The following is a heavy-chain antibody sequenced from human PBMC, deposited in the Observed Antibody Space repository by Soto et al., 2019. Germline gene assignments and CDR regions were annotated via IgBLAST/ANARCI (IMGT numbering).Heavy chain of an antibody. V-gene: IGHV4-4*02. D-gene: IGHD4-17*01. CDR3: ARRWDDYGDPYSSHFDY. CDR1: GGSISSSNW. CDR2: IYHSGST. Sequence: QVQLQESGPGLVKPSGTLSLTCAVSGGSISSSNWWSWVRQPPGKGLEWIGEIYHSGSTNYNPSLKSRVTISVDKSTNQFSLKLSSVPAADTAVYYCARRWDDYGDPYSSHFDYWGQGTLVTVSS. J-gene: IGHJ4*02.